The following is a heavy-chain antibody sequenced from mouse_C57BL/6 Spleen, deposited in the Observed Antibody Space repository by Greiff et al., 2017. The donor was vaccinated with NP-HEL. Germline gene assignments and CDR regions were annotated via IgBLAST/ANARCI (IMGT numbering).Heavy chain of an antibody. V-gene: IGHV5-12*01. CDR3: ASHYGYNEGAMDY. Sequence: DVMLVESGGGLVQPGGSLKLSCAASGFTFSDYYMYWVRQTPEKRLEWVAYISNGGGSTYYPDTVKGRFTISRDNAKNTLYLQMSRLKSEDTAMYYCASHYGYNEGAMDYWGQGTSVTVSS. CDR1: GFTFSDYY. D-gene: IGHD2-2*01. J-gene: IGHJ4*01. CDR2: ISNGGGST.